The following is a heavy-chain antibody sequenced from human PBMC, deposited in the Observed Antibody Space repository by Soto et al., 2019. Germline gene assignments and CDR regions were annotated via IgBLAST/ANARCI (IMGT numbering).Heavy chain of an antibody. CDR2: TNQDGRER. D-gene: IGHD5-18*01. V-gene: IGHV3-7*01. Sequence: PGGSLRLSCVASGFTFRNYWMSWLRQAPGKGLEWVANTNQDGRERYSVDSVKGRFTTSRDNAKNSMHLQMNSLRAEDTAVYYCARDGSGYSTDWGQGTLVTVSS. CDR1: GFTFRNYW. J-gene: IGHJ4*02. CDR3: ARDGSGYSTD.